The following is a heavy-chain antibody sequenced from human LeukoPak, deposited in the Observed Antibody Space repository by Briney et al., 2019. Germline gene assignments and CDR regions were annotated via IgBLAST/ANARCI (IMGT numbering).Heavy chain of an antibody. CDR3: AKGMRDILTRTPMDV. V-gene: IGHV3-23*01. J-gene: IGHJ6*03. Sequence: QPGGSLRLSCAASGFTFSNYAMTWVRQAPGRGLEWVSGISGGGGGIYHADYVKGRFTISRDNSKNTLYLQMNSLRAEDTAVYYCAKGMRDILTRTPMDVWGKGTTVTVSS. CDR1: GFTFSNYA. D-gene: IGHD3-9*01. CDR2: ISGGGGGI.